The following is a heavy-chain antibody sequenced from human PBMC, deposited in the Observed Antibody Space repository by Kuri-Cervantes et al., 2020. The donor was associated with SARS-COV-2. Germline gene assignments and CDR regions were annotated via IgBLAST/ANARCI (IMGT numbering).Heavy chain of an antibody. CDR2: INPSGGST. CDR3: ARQPSSIYSSSWEGSIDY. J-gene: IGHJ4*02. Sequence: ASVKVSCKASGYTFTSFYMHWVRQAPGQGLEWMGIINPSGGSTSYAQKFQGRVTMTRDTSTSTVYMELSSLRSEDTAVYYCARQPSSIYSSSWEGSIDYWGQGTLVTVSS. D-gene: IGHD6-13*01. CDR1: GYTFTSFY. V-gene: IGHV1-46*01.